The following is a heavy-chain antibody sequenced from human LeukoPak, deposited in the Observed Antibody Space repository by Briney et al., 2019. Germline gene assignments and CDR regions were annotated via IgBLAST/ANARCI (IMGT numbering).Heavy chain of an antibody. J-gene: IGHJ3*02. Sequence: ASVKVSCNASGYTFTGYYMHWVRQAPGQGLEWMGWINPNSGGTNYAQKFQGRVTMTRDTSISTAYMELSRLRSDDTAVYYCARARGVPAAMRYRIEAFDIWGQGTMVTVSS. CDR1: GYTFTGYY. D-gene: IGHD2-2*01. V-gene: IGHV1-2*02. CDR2: INPNSGGT. CDR3: ARARGVPAAMRYRIEAFDI.